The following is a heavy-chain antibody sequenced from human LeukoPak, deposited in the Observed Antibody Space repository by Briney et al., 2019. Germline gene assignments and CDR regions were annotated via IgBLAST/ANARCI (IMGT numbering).Heavy chain of an antibody. CDR2: IYTSGSA. Sequence: PSETLSLTCTHSGGSISSSYWSWIRQTPGKGLEWIGYIYTSGSANYTPSLTRRVSIPVDTSKNQFSLKLNSVTAEDRAVYYCAMRARGGLGYYYYYMDVWGKGTTVTVSS. CDR3: AMRARGGLGYYYYYMDV. J-gene: IGHJ6*03. D-gene: IGHD6-19*01. V-gene: IGHV4-4*09. CDR1: GGSISSSY.